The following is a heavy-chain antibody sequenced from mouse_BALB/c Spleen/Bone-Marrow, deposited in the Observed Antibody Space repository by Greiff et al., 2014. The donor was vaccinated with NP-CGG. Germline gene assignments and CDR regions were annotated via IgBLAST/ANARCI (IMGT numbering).Heavy chain of an antibody. CDR3: AREKGITFAY. J-gene: IGHJ3*01. CDR1: GYTFTSYT. D-gene: IGHD2-4*01. V-gene: IGHV1-4*01. Sequence: QVQLKESGAELARPGASVKMSCKASGYTFTSYTMHWVKQRPGQGLEWIGYINPSSGYTNYNQKFKDKATLTADKSSSTAYMQLSSLTSEDSAVHYCAREKGITFAYWGQGTLVTVSA. CDR2: INPSSGYT.